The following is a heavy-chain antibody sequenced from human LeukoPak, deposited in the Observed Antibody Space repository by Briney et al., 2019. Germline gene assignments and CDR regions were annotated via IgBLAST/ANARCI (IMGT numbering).Heavy chain of an antibody. CDR2: ISWNSGSI. D-gene: IGHD4-11*01. J-gene: IGHJ4*02. CDR1: GFTFDDYA. Sequence: GRSLRLSCAASGFTFDDYAMHWVRQAPGRGLEWVSGISWNSGSIGYADSVKGRFTISRDNAKNSLYLQMSSLRAEDTALYYCAKDSSHYSNYFDYWGQGTLVTVSS. CDR3: AKDSSHYSNYFDY. V-gene: IGHV3-9*01.